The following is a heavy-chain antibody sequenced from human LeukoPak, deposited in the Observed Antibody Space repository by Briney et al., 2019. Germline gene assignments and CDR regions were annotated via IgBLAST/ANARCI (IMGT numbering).Heavy chain of an antibody. CDR3: ARVRNDYGDAFDY. CDR2: IKQDGSEK. J-gene: IGHJ4*02. Sequence: GGSLRLSCAASGFTFSSYWMSWVRQAPGKGLEWVANIKQDGSEKYYVDSVKGRFTISRDNAKNSLYLQMNSLRAEDTAVYYCARVRNDYGDAFDYWGQGTLVTVSS. V-gene: IGHV3-7*01. CDR1: GFTFSSYW. D-gene: IGHD4-17*01.